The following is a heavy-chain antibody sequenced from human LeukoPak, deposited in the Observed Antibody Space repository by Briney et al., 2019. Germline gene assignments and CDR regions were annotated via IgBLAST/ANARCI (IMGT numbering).Heavy chain of an antibody. V-gene: IGHV3-9*01. CDR3: AKETYYGSGFDY. Sequence: GRSLRLSCAASGFTFDDYAMHWVQQAPGKGLEWVSGISWNSGSIGYADSVKGRFTISRDNAKNSLYLQMNSLRAEDTALYYCAKETYYGSGFDYWGQGTLVTVSS. D-gene: IGHD3-10*01. CDR2: ISWNSGSI. CDR1: GFTFDDYA. J-gene: IGHJ4*02.